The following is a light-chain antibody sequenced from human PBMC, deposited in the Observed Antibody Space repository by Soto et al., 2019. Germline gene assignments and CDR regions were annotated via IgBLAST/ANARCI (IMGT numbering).Light chain of an antibody. CDR2: AAS. J-gene: IGKJ1*01. V-gene: IGKV1-27*01. Sequence: DIQMTQSPSSLSASIGDRVTITCRASQGISNYLAWYQQRPGKTPNLLIYAASTLRSGVPSRFSGSGSGTDFTLTISSLQPEDVATYYCQKYKGAPRAFGQGTKVEIK. CDR3: QKYKGAPRA. CDR1: QGISNY.